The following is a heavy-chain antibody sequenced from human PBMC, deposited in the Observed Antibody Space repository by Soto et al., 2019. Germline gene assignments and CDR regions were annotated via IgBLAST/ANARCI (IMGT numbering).Heavy chain of an antibody. CDR2: IYDSGTT. V-gene: IGHV4-4*02. Sequence: SETLSLTCAVSGGSISSSLWWNWVRQPPGRGLEWIGEIYDSGTTNYNPTLKNRVTISVDKSKDQLSLELTSVTAADTAVYYCAGGTDYRWVLWGQGTTVTVSS. J-gene: IGHJ6*02. D-gene: IGHD4-4*01. CDR1: GGSISSSLW. CDR3: AGGTDYRWVL.